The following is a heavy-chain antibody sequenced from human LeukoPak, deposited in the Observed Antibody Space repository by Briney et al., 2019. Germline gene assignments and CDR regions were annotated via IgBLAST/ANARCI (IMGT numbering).Heavy chain of an antibody. V-gene: IGHV1-46*01. CDR3: ASLAGGNSESSDAFDI. Sequence: ASVKVSCKASGYTFTSYYMDWVRQAPGQGPEWMGIINPSGGSTSYAQKFQGRVTMTRDMSTSTVYMELSSLRSEDTAVYYCASLAGGNSESSDAFDIWGQGTMVTVSS. D-gene: IGHD4-23*01. CDR1: GYTFTSYY. CDR2: INPSGGST. J-gene: IGHJ3*02.